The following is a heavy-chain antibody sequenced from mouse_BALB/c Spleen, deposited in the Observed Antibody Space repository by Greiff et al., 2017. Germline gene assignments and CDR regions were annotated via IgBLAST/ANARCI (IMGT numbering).Heavy chain of an antibody. J-gene: IGHJ2*01. CDR2: INPDSSTI. D-gene: IGHD1-1*01. CDR1: GFDFSRYW. Sequence: EVKLLESGGGLVQPGGSLKLSCAASGFDFSRYWMSWVRQAPGKGLEWIGEINPDSSTINYTPSLKDKFIISRDNAKKTLYLQMSKVRSEDTALYYCARLIYYYGSSYFDYWGQGTTLTVSS. CDR3: ARLIYYYGSSYFDY. V-gene: IGHV4-1*02.